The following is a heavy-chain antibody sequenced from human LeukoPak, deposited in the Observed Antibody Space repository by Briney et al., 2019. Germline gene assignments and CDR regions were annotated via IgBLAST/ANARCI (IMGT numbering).Heavy chain of an antibody. CDR3: TTDTILRG. CDR1: GFTFSGSA. D-gene: IGHD3-10*01. Sequence: GGSLKLSCAASGFTFSGSAMHWVRQASGKGLEWVGRIRSKANNYATTYAASVNGRFTISRDDSKNTAYLQMNSLKTEDTAAYYCTTDTILRGWGLGTLVTVSS. J-gene: IGHJ4*02. CDR2: IRSKANNYAT. V-gene: IGHV3-73*01.